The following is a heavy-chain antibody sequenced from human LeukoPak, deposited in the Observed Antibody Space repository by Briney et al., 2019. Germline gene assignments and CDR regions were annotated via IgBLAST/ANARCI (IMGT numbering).Heavy chain of an antibody. V-gene: IGHV3-23*01. CDR3: AKLVAVTGSDDY. D-gene: IGHD6-19*01. CDR2: ISGSGGST. Sequence: PGGSLRLSCAASGFTFSSYAMSWVRQAPGKGLEWVSAISGSGGSTYYADSVKGRFTISRDNSKNTLFLQMNSLGVDDTAVYYCAKLVAVTGSDDYWGRGTLVTVSS. CDR1: GFTFSSYA. J-gene: IGHJ4*02.